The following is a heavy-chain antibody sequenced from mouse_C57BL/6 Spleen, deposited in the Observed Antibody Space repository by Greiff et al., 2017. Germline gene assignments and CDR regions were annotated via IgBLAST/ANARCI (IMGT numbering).Heavy chain of an antibody. V-gene: IGHV6-3*01. CDR2: IRLKSDNYAT. CDR3: TGREGFYFDY. CDR1: GFTFSNYW. J-gene: IGHJ2*01. Sequence: EVMLVESGGGLVQPGGSMKLSCVASGFTFSNYWMNWVRQSPEKGLEWVAQIRLKSDNYATHYAESVKGRFTISRDDSKSSVYLQMNNLRAEDTGIYYCTGREGFYFDYWGQGTTLTVSS.